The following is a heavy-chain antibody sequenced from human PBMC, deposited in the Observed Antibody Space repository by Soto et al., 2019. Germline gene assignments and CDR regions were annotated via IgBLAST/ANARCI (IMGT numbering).Heavy chain of an antibody. V-gene: IGHV4-59*01. J-gene: IGHJ5*02. CDR3: ASQYYDSSGYPEWWFDP. CDR1: GGSISSYY. D-gene: IGHD3-22*01. Sequence: PETLSLTCNLSGGSISSYYWRSIRQPPGKGQEWIGYIYYSGSTNYNPSLKSLVTISVDTSKNQFSLKLSSVTAADTAVYHRASQYYDSSGYPEWWFDPWGQGTLVSVSS. CDR2: IYYSGST.